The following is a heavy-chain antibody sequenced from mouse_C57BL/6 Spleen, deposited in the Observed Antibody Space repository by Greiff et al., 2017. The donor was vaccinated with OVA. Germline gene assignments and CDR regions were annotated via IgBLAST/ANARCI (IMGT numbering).Heavy chain of an antibody. Sequence: VQLQQPGAELVKPGASVKMSCKASGYTFTSYWITWVKQRPGQGLEWIGDIYPGSGSTNYNEKLKSKATLSVDTSSITAYIQLSSLTSEDSSVYYCARIYYDYDVDYWGQGTTLTVSS. CDR3: ARIYYDYDVDY. CDR1: GYTFTSYW. J-gene: IGHJ2*01. D-gene: IGHD2-4*01. CDR2: IYPGSGST. V-gene: IGHV1-55*01.